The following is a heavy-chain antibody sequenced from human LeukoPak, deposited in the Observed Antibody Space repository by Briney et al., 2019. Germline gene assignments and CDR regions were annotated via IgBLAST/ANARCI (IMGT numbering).Heavy chain of an antibody. Sequence: PGGSLRLSCAASGFTFSSYAMHWVRQAPGKGLEYVSAISSNGGSTYYANSVKGRFTISRDNSKNTLYLQMGSLRAEDMAVYYCARAAAGPFDNWGQGTLVTVSS. D-gene: IGHD6-13*01. CDR2: ISSNGGST. J-gene: IGHJ4*02. CDR1: GFTFSSYA. CDR3: ARAAAGPFDN. V-gene: IGHV3-64*01.